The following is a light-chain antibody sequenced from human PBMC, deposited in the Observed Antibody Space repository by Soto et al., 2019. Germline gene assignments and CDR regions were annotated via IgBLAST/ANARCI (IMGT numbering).Light chain of an antibody. Sequence: EIVMTQSPATLSVSPGERATLSCRASQSVSSYLAWFQQKPGRAPRLLIYDASTRAIGIPVRFSGSGSGTEFTLTISSLQSEDSGVYYCQQNKDWPGTFGQGTKVDIK. CDR2: DAS. CDR1: QSVSSY. CDR3: QQNKDWPGT. V-gene: IGKV3-15*01. J-gene: IGKJ1*01.